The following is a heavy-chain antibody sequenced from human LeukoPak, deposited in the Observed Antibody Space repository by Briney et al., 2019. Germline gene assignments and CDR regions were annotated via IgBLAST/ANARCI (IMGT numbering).Heavy chain of an antibody. Sequence: ASVKVSCKASGYTFTGYYMHWVRQAPGQGLEWMGWINGNSGDTKYAQKFQGRVTMTRDTSINTVYMELSGLRSDDTAVYYCARDGDTPMVDFDYWGQGTLVTVSS. D-gene: IGHD5-18*01. CDR2: INGNSGDT. CDR1: GYTFTGYY. V-gene: IGHV1-2*02. J-gene: IGHJ4*02. CDR3: ARDGDTPMVDFDY.